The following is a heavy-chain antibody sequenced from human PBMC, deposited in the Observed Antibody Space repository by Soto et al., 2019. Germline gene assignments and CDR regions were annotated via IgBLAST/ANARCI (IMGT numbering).Heavy chain of an antibody. D-gene: IGHD2-21*02. V-gene: IGHV1-3*01. CDR2: INAGNGNT. CDR3: ARGGDIVVVTAPLDH. Sequence: ASVKVSCKASGYTFTGYAMHWVRQAPGQRLEWMGWINAGNGNTKYSQKFQGRVTITRDTSASTAYMELSSLRSEDTAVYYCARGGDIVVVTAPLDHWGQGTLVTVSS. CDR1: GYTFTGYA. J-gene: IGHJ5*02.